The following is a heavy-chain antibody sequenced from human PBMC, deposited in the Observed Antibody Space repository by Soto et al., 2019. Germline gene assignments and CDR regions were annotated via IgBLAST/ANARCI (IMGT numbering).Heavy chain of an antibody. Sequence: EVQLLESGGGLVQPGGSLRLSCAASGFTFSSYAMSWVRQAPGKGLEWVSAISGSGGSTYYADSVKGRFTISRDNSKNTLYLQMNSLRAEDTAVYYCAKDKVTAISGYYGMDVWGQGTTVTVSS. D-gene: IGHD2-21*02. CDR3: AKDKVTAISGYYGMDV. CDR2: ISGSGGST. V-gene: IGHV3-23*01. CDR1: GFTFSSYA. J-gene: IGHJ6*02.